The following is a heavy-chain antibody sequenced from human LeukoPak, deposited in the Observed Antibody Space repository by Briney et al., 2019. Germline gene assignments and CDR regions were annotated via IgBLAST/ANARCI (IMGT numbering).Heavy chain of an antibody. CDR2: IYSSGSA. D-gene: IGHD7-27*01. CDR3: AREANWDPQGGY. CDR1: GDSITSGGYL. V-gene: IGHV4-31*03. J-gene: IGHJ4*02. Sequence: PSETLSLTCTVSGDSITSGGYLWTWVRQHPVKGLEWIGYIYSSGSAYYNPSLKGRVSMSVETSENQFSLKVNSVTAADTAVYYCAREANWDPQGGYWGQGTLVTVSS.